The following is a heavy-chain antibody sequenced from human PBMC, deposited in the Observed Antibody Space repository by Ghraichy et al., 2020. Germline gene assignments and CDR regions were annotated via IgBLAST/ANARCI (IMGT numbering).Heavy chain of an antibody. CDR2: KSYSGST. J-gene: IGHJ2*01. CDR1: GVSINSDY. Sequence: SENLSLTCTVSGVSINSDYWSWIRQPPGKGLEWIGYKSYSGSTNYNPSLKSRVTISVDNNRFSLKLSSVTAADTAVYYCARNSGWYRHDLWGRGTLVTVSS. D-gene: IGHD6-19*01. V-gene: IGHV4-59*08. CDR3: ARNSGWYRHDL.